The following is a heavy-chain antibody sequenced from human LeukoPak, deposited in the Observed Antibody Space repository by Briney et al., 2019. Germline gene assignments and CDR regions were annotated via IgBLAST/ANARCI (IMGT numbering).Heavy chain of an antibody. D-gene: IGHD3-3*01. CDR3: AKDVISIFGVINGQDASDI. V-gene: IGHV3-23*01. J-gene: IGHJ3*02. CDR2: ISGSGGST. Sequence: GGSLRLSCAASGFTFSSYAMSWVRQAPGKGLEWVSAISGSGGSTYYADSVKGRFTISRDNSKNTLYLQMNSLRAEDTAVHYCAKDVISIFGVINGQDASDIWGQGTMVTVSS. CDR1: GFTFSSYA.